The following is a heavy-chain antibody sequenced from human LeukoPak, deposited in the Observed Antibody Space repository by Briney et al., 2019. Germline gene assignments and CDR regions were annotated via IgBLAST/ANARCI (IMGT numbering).Heavy chain of an antibody. D-gene: IGHD4-11*01. CDR1: GFTFSSYS. J-gene: IGHJ4*02. CDR3: AKDLNYGFDY. Sequence: GGSLRLSCAASGFTFSSYSMNWVRQAPGKGLEWVANIKQDGSEKYYVDSVKGRFTISRDNAKNSLYLQMNSLRAEDTAVYYCAKDLNYGFDYWGQGTLVTVSS. CDR2: IKQDGSEK. V-gene: IGHV3-7*03.